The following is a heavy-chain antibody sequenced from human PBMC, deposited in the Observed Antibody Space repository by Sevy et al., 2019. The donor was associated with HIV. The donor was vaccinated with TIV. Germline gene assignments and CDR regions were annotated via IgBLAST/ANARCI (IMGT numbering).Heavy chain of an antibody. CDR2: INYSGST. V-gene: IGHV4-39*01. CDR3: ARHALFTIFGVVIDPKMYYFDY. D-gene: IGHD3-3*01. Sequence: SETLSLTCTVSVGSISNNNYYWGWIRQSPGKGLEWIGTINYSGSTDYNPSLKSRVTISVDTSKNQFSLKLSSVTAADTAVYYCARHALFTIFGVVIDPKMYYFDYWGQGTQVTVSS. J-gene: IGHJ4*02. CDR1: VGSISNNNYY.